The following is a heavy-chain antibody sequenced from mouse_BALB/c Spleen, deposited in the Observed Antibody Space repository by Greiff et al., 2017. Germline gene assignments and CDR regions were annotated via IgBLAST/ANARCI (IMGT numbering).Heavy chain of an antibody. CDR1: GFSLTSYG. CDR2: IWSGGST. V-gene: IGHV2-2*02. J-gene: IGHJ4*01. D-gene: IGHD2-10*02. Sequence: VQLQQSGPGLVQPSQSLSITCTVSGFSLTSYGVHWVRQSPGKGLEWLGVIWSGGSTDYNAAFISRLSISKDNSKSQVFFKMNSLQANDTAIYYCARKGKYGNYDAMDYWGQGTSVTVSS. CDR3: ARKGKYGNYDAMDY.